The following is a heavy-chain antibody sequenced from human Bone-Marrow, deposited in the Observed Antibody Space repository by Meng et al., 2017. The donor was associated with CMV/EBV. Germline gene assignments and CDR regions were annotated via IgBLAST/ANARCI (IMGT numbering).Heavy chain of an antibody. D-gene: IGHD6-13*01. CDR1: GCTFSGYS. J-gene: IGHJ4*02. Sequence: ASVKVSCKASGCTFSGYSMLWVPQAPAQGLEWMGWINPIIGGTNYAQKFQGRVTMTRDTSISTAYMELSRLRSEDTAVYYCAAATDKFAYWGQGTLVSASS. CDR2: INPIIGGT. V-gene: IGHV1-2*02. CDR3: AAATDKFAY.